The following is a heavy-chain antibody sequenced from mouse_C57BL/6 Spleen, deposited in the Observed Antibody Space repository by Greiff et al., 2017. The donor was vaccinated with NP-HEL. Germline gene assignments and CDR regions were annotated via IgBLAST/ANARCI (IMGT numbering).Heavy chain of an antibody. Sequence: VQLKESGPELVKPGDSVKISCKASGYSFTGYFMNWVMQSHGKSLEWIGRINPYNGDTFYNQKFKGKATLTVDKSSSTAHMELRSLTSEDSAVYYCARSYDPHYFDYWGQGTTLTVSS. V-gene: IGHV1-20*01. CDR2: INPYNGDT. CDR3: ARSYDPHYFDY. J-gene: IGHJ2*01. D-gene: IGHD2-3*01. CDR1: GYSFTGYF.